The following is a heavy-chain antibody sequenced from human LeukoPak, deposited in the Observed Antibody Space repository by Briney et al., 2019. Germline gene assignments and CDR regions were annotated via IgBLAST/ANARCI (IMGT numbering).Heavy chain of an antibody. Sequence: PGGSLRLSCAASGFTFSSYSMNWVRQAPGKGLEWVSHITASGTAMFYADSVKGRFTISRDNSKNTLYLQMNSLRAEDTAVYYCAKDSVRIQLGYCSSTSCSRPDYWGQGTLVTVSS. CDR3: AKDSVRIQLGYCSSTSCSRPDY. V-gene: IGHV3-48*01. CDR2: ITASGTAM. CDR1: GFTFSSYS. J-gene: IGHJ4*02. D-gene: IGHD2-2*01.